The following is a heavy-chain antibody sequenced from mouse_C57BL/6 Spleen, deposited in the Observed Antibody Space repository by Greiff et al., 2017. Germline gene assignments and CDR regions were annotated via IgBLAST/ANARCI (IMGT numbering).Heavy chain of an antibody. V-gene: IGHV3-6*01. CDR2: ISYDGSN. J-gene: IGHJ4*01. CDR3: ASRGYYAMDD. CDR1: GYSITSGYY. Sequence: VQLKESGPGLVKPSQSLSLTCSVTGYSITSGYYWNWIRQFPGNKLEWMGYISYDGSNNYNPSLKNRISITRDTSKNQFFLKLNSVTTEDTATYYCASRGYYAMDDWGQGTSVTVSS.